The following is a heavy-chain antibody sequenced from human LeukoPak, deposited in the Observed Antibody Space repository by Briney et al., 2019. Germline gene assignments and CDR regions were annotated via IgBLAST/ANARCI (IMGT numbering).Heavy chain of an antibody. V-gene: IGHV3-30*18. CDR2: ISYDGKTK. CDR3: AKTRREGGYYYGMDV. J-gene: IGHJ6*02. D-gene: IGHD1-26*01. Sequence: GRSLRLSCAASGFIFSSYGMHWVRQAPGKGLEWVAVISYDGKTKYYADSVKGRITISRDNSKNTLYLQMNSLRAEDTAVYYCAKTRREGGYYYGMDVWGQGTTVTVSS. CDR1: GFIFSSYG.